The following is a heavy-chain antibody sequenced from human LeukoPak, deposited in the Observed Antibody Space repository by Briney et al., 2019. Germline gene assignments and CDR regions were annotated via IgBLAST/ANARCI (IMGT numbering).Heavy chain of an antibody. Sequence: GGSLRLSCAASGFTFSSYWMHWVRQAPGKGLVWVSRINSDGSSTSYADSVKGRFTISRDNAKNSLYLQMNSLRAEDTAVYYCARDSDYYGSGSMLFDYWGQGTLVTVSS. D-gene: IGHD3-10*01. V-gene: IGHV3-74*01. CDR1: GFTFSSYW. CDR2: INSDGSST. J-gene: IGHJ4*02. CDR3: ARDSDYYGSGSMLFDY.